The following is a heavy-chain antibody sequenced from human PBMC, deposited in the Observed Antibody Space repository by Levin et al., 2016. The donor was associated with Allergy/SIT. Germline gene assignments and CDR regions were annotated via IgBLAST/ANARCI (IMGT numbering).Heavy chain of an antibody. CDR2: INPNSGGT. CDR3: ARDTYYDFWSGYYGDY. D-gene: IGHD3-3*01. V-gene: IGHV1-2*02. Sequence: WVRQAPGQGLEWMGWINPNSGGTNYAQKFQGRVTMTRDTSISTAYMELSRLRSDDTAVYYCARDTYYDFWSGYYGDYWGQGTLVTVSS. J-gene: IGHJ4*02.